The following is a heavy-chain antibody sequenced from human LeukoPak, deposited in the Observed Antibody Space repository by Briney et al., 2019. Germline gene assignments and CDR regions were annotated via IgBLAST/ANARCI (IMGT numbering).Heavy chain of an antibody. Sequence: SDTLSLTCLVSGDSISSSNYWGWIRPPPGKGLEWIGSIYHTGITYYNPSLKSRLTISVDTSKNQFSLKLRSVTAADTAVYYCARGRHDITMIVVVMTSVSYYLDVWGKGTTVTVS. D-gene: IGHD3-22*01. CDR3: ARGRHDITMIVVVMTSVSYYLDV. V-gene: IGHV4-38-2*02. CDR2: IYHTGIT. J-gene: IGHJ6*03. CDR1: GDSISSSNY.